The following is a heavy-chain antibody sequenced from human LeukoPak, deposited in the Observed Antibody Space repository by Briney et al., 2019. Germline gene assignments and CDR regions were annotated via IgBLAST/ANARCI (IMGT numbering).Heavy chain of an antibody. CDR2: IYYSGGT. V-gene: IGHV4-59*08. CDR1: GGSFSGYY. J-gene: IGHJ5*02. Sequence: PSETLSLTCAVYGGSFSGYYWSWIRQPPGKGLEWIGYIYYSGGTNYNPSLKSRVTISVDTSKNQFSLKLSSVTAADSAVYYCAESYGVWGWFDPWGQGTLVTVSS. CDR3: AESYGVWGWFDP. D-gene: IGHD4-17*01.